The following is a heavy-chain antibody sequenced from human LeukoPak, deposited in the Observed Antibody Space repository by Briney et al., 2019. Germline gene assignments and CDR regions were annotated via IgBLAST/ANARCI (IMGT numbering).Heavy chain of an antibody. CDR1: GYTLTELS. J-gene: IGHJ4*02. V-gene: IGHV1-24*01. CDR3: ARDPSDIKVAGTHFDY. D-gene: IGHD2-15*01. CDR2: FDPEDGET. Sequence: GASVKVSCKVSGYTLTELSMHWVRQAPGKGLEWMGSFDPEDGETIYAQKFQGRVTMTEDTSTDTAYMELSSLRSEDTAVYYCARDPSDIKVAGTHFDYWGQGTLVTVSS.